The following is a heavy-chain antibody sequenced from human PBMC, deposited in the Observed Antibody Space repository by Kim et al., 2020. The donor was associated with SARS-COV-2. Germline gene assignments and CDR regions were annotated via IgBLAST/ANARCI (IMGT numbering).Heavy chain of an antibody. J-gene: IGHJ6*02. D-gene: IGHD1-26*01. CDR3: ARSFSGSYGYYYGMDV. V-gene: IGHV1-69*01. Sequence: KFQGRVSITADESTSTAYMELSSLRSEDTAVYYCARSFSGSYGYYYGMDVWGQGTTVTVSS.